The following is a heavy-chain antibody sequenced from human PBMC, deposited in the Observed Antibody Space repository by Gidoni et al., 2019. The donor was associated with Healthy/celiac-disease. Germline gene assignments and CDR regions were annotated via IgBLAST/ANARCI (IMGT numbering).Heavy chain of an antibody. CDR2: IDWDDDK. CDR3: ARSLAGGDAFDI. Sequence: QVTLKESGPALVKPTQTLTLTCTFSGFSLSTSGMRVSWIRQPPGKALEWLARIDWDDDKFYSTSLKTRLTISKDTSKNQVVLTMTNMDPVDTATYYCARSLAGGDAFDIWGQGTMVTVSS. D-gene: IGHD3-3*02. V-gene: IGHV2-70*04. CDR1: GFSLSTSGMR. J-gene: IGHJ3*02.